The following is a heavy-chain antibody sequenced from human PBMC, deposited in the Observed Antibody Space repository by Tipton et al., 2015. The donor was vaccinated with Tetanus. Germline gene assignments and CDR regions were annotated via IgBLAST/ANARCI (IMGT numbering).Heavy chain of an antibody. V-gene: IGHV3-30*02. Sequence: SLRLSCAASGFAFSTHGMHWVRQAPGKGLEWVAVIPFDGRNERYADSVKGRFIISRDNSKNTLYLQMNSLRPEDTAVYYCAKEFQRARIRFFDSWGQGTQVTASS. CDR2: IPFDGRNE. CDR3: AKEFQRARIRFFDS. D-gene: IGHD2-15*01. CDR1: GFAFSTHG. J-gene: IGHJ4*02.